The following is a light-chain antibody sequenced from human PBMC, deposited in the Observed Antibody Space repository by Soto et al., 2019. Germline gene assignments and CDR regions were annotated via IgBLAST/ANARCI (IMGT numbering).Light chain of an antibody. CDR3: QQYGGSPIT. CDR1: QSVTTS. Sequence: IVLTQSPGTLSLSPGERVTLSCRASQSVTTSLAWYQHKPGQAPTLLMSGASNRASGVPVRFSGSGSGTDFILTITRLEPEDFALYYCQQYGGSPITFGRGTRLEIK. CDR2: GAS. J-gene: IGKJ5*01. V-gene: IGKV3-20*01.